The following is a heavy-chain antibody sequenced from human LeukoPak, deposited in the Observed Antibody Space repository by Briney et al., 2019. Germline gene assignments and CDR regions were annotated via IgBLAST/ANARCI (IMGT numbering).Heavy chain of an antibody. CDR3: ARVRTYYGDVYFDY. CDR1: GFTSSSYS. J-gene: IGHJ4*02. Sequence: GGSLRLSCAASGFTSSSYSMNWVRQAPGKGLEWVSSISSSSSYIYYADSVKGRFTISRDNAKNSLYLQMNSLRAEDTAVYYCARVRTYYGDVYFDYWGQGTLVTVSS. CDR2: ISSSSSYI. D-gene: IGHD4-17*01. V-gene: IGHV3-21*01.